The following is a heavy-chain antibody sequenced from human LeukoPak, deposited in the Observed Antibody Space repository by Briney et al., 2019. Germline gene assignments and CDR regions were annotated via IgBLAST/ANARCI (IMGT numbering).Heavy chain of an antibody. CDR1: GYTFTTYW. V-gene: IGHV5-51*01. J-gene: IGHJ4*02. CDR2: IYPGDSDT. D-gene: IGHD4-11*01. CDR3: ARRGTVTTVTPLDY. Sequence: GESLKISCKGSGYTFTTYWIGWVRQIPGKGLEWMGIIYPGDSDTRYSPSFQGQVTISADKSISTAYLQWSSLKASDTAMYYCARRGTVTTVTPLDYWGQGTLVTVSS.